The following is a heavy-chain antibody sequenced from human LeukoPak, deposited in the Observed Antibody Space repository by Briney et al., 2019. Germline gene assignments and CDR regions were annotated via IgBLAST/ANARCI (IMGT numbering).Heavy chain of an antibody. CDR2: IKQNGNDK. CDR1: GFTFRNYW. J-gene: IGHJ4*02. V-gene: IGHV3-7*01. CDR3: ARVGTGLADDY. D-gene: IGHD3/OR15-3a*01. Sequence: GGSLRLSCAASGFTFRNYWMTWVRQAPGKGLEWVANIKQNGNDKYYVDSVKGRSTISRDNAKNSLYLQMNGLRVEDTAVYYCARVGTGLADDYWGQGTLVTVSS.